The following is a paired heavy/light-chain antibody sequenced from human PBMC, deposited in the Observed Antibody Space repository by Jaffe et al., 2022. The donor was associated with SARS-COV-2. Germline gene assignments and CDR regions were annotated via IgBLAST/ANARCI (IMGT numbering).Light chain of an antibody. CDR1: QSLVFSDGVTY. CDR3: MQHTHWPPT. CDR2: KVS. Sequence: DVVMTQSPLSLPVTLGQPASISCRSSQSLVFSDGVTYLHWFHQRPGQSPRRLIYKVSNRDSGVPDRFSGSGSGTDFTLKISRVAAEDVGIYYCMQHTHWPPTFGGGTKVEIK. J-gene: IGKJ4*01. V-gene: IGKV2-30*01.
Heavy chain of an antibody. V-gene: IGHV3-30*04. D-gene: IGHD2-2*01. CDR3: ARDSGYCSSSRCLDDTFDS. CDR2: ISYDGSQT. Sequence: QVQLVESGGGVVQPGRSLRLSCVVSGFTFSGYAMHWVRQAPGKGLQWVAVISYDGSQTFDADSVKGRFTTSRDNSKNTLYLQMNSLRPEDTAMYYCARDSGYCSSSRCLDDTFDSWGQGTMVTVSS. CDR1: GFTFSGYA. J-gene: IGHJ3*02.